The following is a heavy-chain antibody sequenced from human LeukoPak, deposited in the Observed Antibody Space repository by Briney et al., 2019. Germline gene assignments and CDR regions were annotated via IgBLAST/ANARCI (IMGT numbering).Heavy chain of an antibody. CDR3: ARVNGYSSSWSYYYGMDV. J-gene: IGHJ6*02. CDR1: GGSISSYY. Sequence: SETLSLTCTVSGGSISSYYWSWIRQPPGKGLERIGYIYYSGSTNYNPSLKSRVTISVDTSKNQFSLKLSSVTAADTAVYYCARVNGYSSSWSYYYGMDVWGQGTTVTVSS. CDR2: IYYSGST. D-gene: IGHD6-13*01. V-gene: IGHV4-59*01.